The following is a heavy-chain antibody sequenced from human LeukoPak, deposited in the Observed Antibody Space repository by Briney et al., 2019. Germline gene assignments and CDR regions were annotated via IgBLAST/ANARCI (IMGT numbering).Heavy chain of an antibody. J-gene: IGHJ4*02. D-gene: IGHD6-19*01. CDR2: IYYNGST. V-gene: IGHV4-59*01. CDR3: ARNRGRKAVAAADY. CDR1: GGSISSYY. Sequence: SETLSLTCTVSGGSISSYYWSWIRQPPGKGLEWIGYIYYNGSTNYNPSLKSRVTISVDTSKNQFSLKLSSVTAADTAVYYCARNRGRKAVAAADYWGQGTLVTVSS.